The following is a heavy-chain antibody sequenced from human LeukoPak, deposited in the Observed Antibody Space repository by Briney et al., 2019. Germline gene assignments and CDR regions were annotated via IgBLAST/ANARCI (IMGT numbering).Heavy chain of an antibody. D-gene: IGHD3-16*01. CDR1: GGSISSSSYY. V-gene: IGHV4-39*07. CDR3: ATSFANYFDY. J-gene: IGHJ4*02. Sequence: PSETLSLTCTVPGGSISSSSYYWGWIRQPPGKGLEWIGSIYYSGSTYYNPSLRSRVTISVDTSKNQFSLKLSSVTAADTAVYYCATSFANYFDYWGQGTLVTVSS. CDR2: IYYSGST.